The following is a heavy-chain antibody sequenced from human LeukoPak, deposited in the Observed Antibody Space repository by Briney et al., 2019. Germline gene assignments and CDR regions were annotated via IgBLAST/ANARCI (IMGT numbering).Heavy chain of an antibody. CDR2: INPSGGST. CDR3: ARGLDYYDTTKGFDY. V-gene: IGHV1-46*01. Sequence: ASVKVSCKASGYSVTSYYIHWVRQAPGQGLELMGIINPSGGSTNYAQKFQGRVAMTRDTSTSTVYMELSSLRSEDTAVYYCARGLDYYDTTKGFDYWGQGTLVTVSS. D-gene: IGHD3-22*01. J-gene: IGHJ4*02. CDR1: GYSVTSYY.